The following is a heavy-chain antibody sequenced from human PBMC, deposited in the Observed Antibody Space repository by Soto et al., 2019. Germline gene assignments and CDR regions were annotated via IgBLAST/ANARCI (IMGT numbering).Heavy chain of an antibody. CDR3: ARGVIAVAGTTPFDY. D-gene: IGHD6-19*01. Sequence: QVQLVQSGAEVKKPGASVKVSCKASGYTFTSYYMHWVRQAPGQGLERMGIINPSGGSTSYAQKFQGRVTMTRDTSTSTVYMELSSLRSEDTAVYYCARGVIAVAGTTPFDYWGQGTLVTVSS. CDR2: INPSGGST. J-gene: IGHJ4*02. V-gene: IGHV1-46*01. CDR1: GYTFTSYY.